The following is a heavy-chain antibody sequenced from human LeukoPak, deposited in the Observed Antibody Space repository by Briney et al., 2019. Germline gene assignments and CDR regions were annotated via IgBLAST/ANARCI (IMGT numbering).Heavy chain of an antibody. CDR3: AREDWFDY. CDR1: GITFSSCS. Sequence: GGFLRLSCAASGITFSSCSMSWVRQAPGKGLEWVSYISSSSSTIYYTDSVKGRFTISRDNAKNSLYLQMNSLRAEDTAVYYCAREDWFDYWGQGTLVTVSS. J-gene: IGHJ4*02. CDR2: ISSSSSTI. V-gene: IGHV3-48*04. D-gene: IGHD3/OR15-3a*01.